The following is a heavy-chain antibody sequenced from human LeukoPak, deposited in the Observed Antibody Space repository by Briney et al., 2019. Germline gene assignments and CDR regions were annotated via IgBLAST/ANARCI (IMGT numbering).Heavy chain of an antibody. CDR2: INPNCGGT. V-gene: IGHV1-2*02. J-gene: IGHJ5*02. CDR1: GYTFTDYY. CDR3: AHQMVRGVKAATGVSRWFDP. D-gene: IGHD3-10*01. Sequence: ASVKVSCKASGYTFTDYYMHWLRQAPGQGLEWMGWINPNCGGTNYAQKFQGRVTMTEDTSTDTAYMELSSLRSEDTAVYYCAHQMVRGVKAATGVSRWFDPWGQGTLVTVSS.